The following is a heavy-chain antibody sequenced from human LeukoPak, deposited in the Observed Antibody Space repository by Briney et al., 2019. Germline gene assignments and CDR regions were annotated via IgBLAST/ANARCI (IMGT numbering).Heavy chain of an antibody. J-gene: IGHJ4*02. V-gene: IGHV1-18*01. D-gene: IGHD1-26*01. CDR2: ISAYNGNT. CDR1: GYTFTSYA. Sequence: ASVKVSCKASGYTFTSYAMHWVRQAPGQRLEWMGWISAYNGNTNYAQKLQGRVTMTTDTTTSTAYMELRSLRSDDTAVYYCARGPAGWELPPEDNWGQGTLVTVSS. CDR3: ARGPAGWELPPEDN.